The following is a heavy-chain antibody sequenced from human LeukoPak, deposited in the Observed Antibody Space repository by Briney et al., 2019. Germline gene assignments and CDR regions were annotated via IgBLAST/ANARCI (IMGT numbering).Heavy chain of an antibody. Sequence: SETLSLTCTVSGGSISSYYWSWIRQPPGKGLEWIGYIYYSGSTNYNPSLKSRVTISVDTSKNQFSLKLSSVTAADTAVYYCARGVGALYYYYYMDVWGEGTTVTISS. CDR1: GGSISSYY. CDR3: ARGVGALYYYYYMDV. D-gene: IGHD1-26*01. V-gene: IGHV4-59*01. J-gene: IGHJ6*03. CDR2: IYYSGST.